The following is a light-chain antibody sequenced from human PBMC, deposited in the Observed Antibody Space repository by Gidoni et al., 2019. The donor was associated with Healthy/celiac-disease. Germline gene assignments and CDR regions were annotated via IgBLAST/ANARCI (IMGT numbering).Light chain of an antibody. CDR1: QSVSSSY. J-gene: IGKJ3*01. V-gene: IGKV3-20*01. Sequence: EIVLTQSPGTLSLSPGERATLSCRASQSVSSSYLAWYQQKPGQAPRLLIYGASSRANGIPDRFSGSGSGTDFTLTISRLEPEDFAVYYCQQYGSSPPRFTFGPGTKVDIK. CDR2: GAS. CDR3: QQYGSSPPRFT.